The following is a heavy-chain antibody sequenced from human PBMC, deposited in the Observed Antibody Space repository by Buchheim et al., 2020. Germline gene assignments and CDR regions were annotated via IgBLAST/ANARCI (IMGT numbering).Heavy chain of an antibody. CDR1: GYTFTSYY. V-gene: IGHV1-46*03. CDR3: AREAPFYISRWYSGPYYFDY. CDR2: INPSGGST. D-gene: IGHD6-13*01. Sequence: QVQLVQSGAEVKKPGAPVKVSCKASGYTFTSYYMHWVRQPPGQGLEWMGIINPSGGSTSYAQKFQGRVTMTRDTSTSTVYMKLSSLRSEGTAVYYCAREAPFYISRWYSGPYYFDYWGQGTL. J-gene: IGHJ4*02.